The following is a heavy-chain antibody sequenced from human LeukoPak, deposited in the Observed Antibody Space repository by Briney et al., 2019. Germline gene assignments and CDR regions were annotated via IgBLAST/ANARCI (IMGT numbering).Heavy chain of an antibody. D-gene: IGHD3-10*01. J-gene: IGHJ4*02. CDR2: IWYDGSNK. CDR1: GFTFSSYG. CDR3: AKDRPSYYYGSGSPDW. Sequence: GGSLRLSCAASGFTFSSYGMHWVRQAPGKGLEWVAVIWYDGSNKYYADSVKGRFTISRDNSKNTLYLQMNSLRAEDTAVYYCAKDRPSYYYGSGSPDWWGQGTLVTVSS. V-gene: IGHV3-33*06.